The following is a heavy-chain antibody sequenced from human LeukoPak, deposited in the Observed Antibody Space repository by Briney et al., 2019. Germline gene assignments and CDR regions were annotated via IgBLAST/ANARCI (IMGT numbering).Heavy chain of an antibody. CDR3: ARDPAVYGDYAAFDI. CDR2: IYYSGST. V-gene: IGHV4-31*03. CDR1: GGSISSGGYY. Sequence: SQTLSLTCTVSGGSISSGGYYWSWIRQHPGKGLEWIGYIYYSGSTYYNPSLKSRVTISVDTSKNQFSLKLSSVTAADTAVYYCARDPAVYGDYAAFDIWGQGTIVTVSS. D-gene: IGHD4-17*01. J-gene: IGHJ3*02.